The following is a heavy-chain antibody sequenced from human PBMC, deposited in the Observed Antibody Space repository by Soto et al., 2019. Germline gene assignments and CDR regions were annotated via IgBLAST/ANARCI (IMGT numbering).Heavy chain of an antibody. CDR2: IIPIFGTA. CDR1: GGTFSSYA. D-gene: IGHD4-17*01. V-gene: IGHV1-69*13. CDR3: ARGDATKIVVTTYYAMDV. J-gene: IGHJ6*02. Sequence: SVKVSCKASGGTFSSYAISWVRQAPGQGLEWMGGIIPIFGTANYAQKFQGRVTITADESTNIVYMDVTSLRSEDTAVYYCARGDATKIVVTTYYAMDVWGQGTTVTVSS.